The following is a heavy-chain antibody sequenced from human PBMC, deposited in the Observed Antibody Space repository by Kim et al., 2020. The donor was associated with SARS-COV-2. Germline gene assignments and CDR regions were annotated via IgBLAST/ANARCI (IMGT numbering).Heavy chain of an antibody. CDR2: IWSDGSQT. D-gene: IGHD3-10*01. J-gene: IGHJ4*02. CDR1: GFTFWDYG. Sequence: GGSLRLSCAASGFTFWDYGTHWVRQAPGKGLEWVGIIWSDGSQTYCADSVKGRFTISRDNSKNTLFLQMNDLRVEDTAVYYCARNFYDYGDYWGQGTLVTVSS. V-gene: IGHV3-33*01. CDR3: ARNFYDYGDY.